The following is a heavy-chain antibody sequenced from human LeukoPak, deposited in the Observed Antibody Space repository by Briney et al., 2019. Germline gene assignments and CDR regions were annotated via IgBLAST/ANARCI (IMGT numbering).Heavy chain of an antibody. CDR2: IYYSGST. CDR1: GGSISSSSYY. CDR3: ASIKWLVLLAGN. V-gene: IGHV4-39*07. D-gene: IGHD6-19*01. J-gene: IGHJ4*02. Sequence: SETLSLTCTVSGGSISSSSYYWGWIRQPPGKGLEWIGSIYYSGSTYYNPSLKSRVTISVDTSKNQFSLKLSSVTAADTAVYYCASIKWLVLLAGNWGQGTLVTVSS.